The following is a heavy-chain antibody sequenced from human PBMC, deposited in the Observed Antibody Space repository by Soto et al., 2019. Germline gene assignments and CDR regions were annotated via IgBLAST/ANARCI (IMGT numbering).Heavy chain of an antibody. V-gene: IGHV5-51*01. J-gene: IGHJ4*02. D-gene: IGHD4-17*01. CDR2: IYPGDSDT. Sequence: GESLKISCKGSGYSFTSYWIGWVRQMPGKGLQWMGIIYPGDSDTRYSPYFQGQVTISADRSISTAYLQWSSLKASDTALYYCARLLVGDYVGYYFDYWGQGSLVTVSS. CDR1: GYSFTSYW. CDR3: ARLLVGDYVGYYFDY.